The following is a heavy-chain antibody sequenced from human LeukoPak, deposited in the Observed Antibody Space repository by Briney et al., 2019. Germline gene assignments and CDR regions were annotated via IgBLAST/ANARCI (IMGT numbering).Heavy chain of an antibody. Sequence: GGSLRLSCAASGFTFHDYAMHWVRQAPGRGLEWVSLISGDGGSTYYADSVKGRFTISRDNAKNSLYLQMNSLRAEDTAVYYCARAYSSSSAWFDPWGQGTLVTVSS. CDR3: ARAYSSSSAWFDP. CDR1: GFTFHDYA. D-gene: IGHD6-6*01. CDR2: ISGDGGST. J-gene: IGHJ5*02. V-gene: IGHV3-43*02.